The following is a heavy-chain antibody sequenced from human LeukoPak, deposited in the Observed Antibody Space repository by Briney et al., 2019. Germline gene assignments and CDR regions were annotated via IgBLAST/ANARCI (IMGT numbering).Heavy chain of an antibody. V-gene: IGHV1-18*01. Sequence: GASVKVSCKASGYTCTSYGISWVRQAPGQGLEWMGWISAYNGNTNYAQKLQGRVTMTTDTSTSTAYMELRSLRSDDTAVYYCARVLLWFGELSTDAFDIWGQGTMVTVSS. D-gene: IGHD3-10*01. CDR2: ISAYNGNT. CDR3: ARVLLWFGELSTDAFDI. CDR1: GYTCTSYG. J-gene: IGHJ3*02.